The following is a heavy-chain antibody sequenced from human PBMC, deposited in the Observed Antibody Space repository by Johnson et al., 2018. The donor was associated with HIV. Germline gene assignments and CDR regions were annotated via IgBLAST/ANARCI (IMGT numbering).Heavy chain of an antibody. CDR1: GFTFDDYA. J-gene: IGHJ3*02. CDR2: INWNSGNI. Sequence: VQLVESGGGLVQPGRSLRLSCAGSGFTFDDYAMHWVRQGPGRVLEWVSGINWNSGNIAYADSVKGRFTISRDNAKNTLYLQMNSLTDEDTAVYYCARSGAFDIWGQGTMVTVSS. V-gene: IGHV3-9*01. CDR3: ARSGAFDI. D-gene: IGHD3-10*01.